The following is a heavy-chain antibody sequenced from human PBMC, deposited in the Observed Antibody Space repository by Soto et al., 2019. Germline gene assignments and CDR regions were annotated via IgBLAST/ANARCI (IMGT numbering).Heavy chain of an antibody. J-gene: IGHJ4*02. CDR2: ISYDGSNK. CDR1: GFTFSSYG. CDR3: AKDGPYYYDSSGYIPDY. V-gene: IGHV3-30*18. D-gene: IGHD3-22*01. Sequence: GGSLRLSCAASGFTFSSYGMHWVRQAPGKGLEWAAVISYDGSNKYYADSVKGRFTISRDNSKNTLYLQMNSLRAEDTAVYYCAKDGPYYYDSSGYIPDYWGQGTLVTVSS.